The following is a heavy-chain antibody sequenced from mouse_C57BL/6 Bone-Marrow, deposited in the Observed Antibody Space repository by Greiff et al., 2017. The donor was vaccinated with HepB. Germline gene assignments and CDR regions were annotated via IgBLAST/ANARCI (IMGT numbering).Heavy chain of an antibody. D-gene: IGHD1-1*01. J-gene: IGHJ3*01. CDR1: GFTFSDYG. CDR2: ISSGSSTI. V-gene: IGHV5-17*01. CDR3: ACGGSSYGFAY. Sequence: EVKLVESGGGLVKPGGSLKLSCAASGFTFSDYGMHWVRQAPEKGLEWVAYISSGSSTIYYADTVKGRFTLSRDNAKNTLFLQMTRLRSEDTAMYYCACGGSSYGFAYWGRGTLVTVAA.